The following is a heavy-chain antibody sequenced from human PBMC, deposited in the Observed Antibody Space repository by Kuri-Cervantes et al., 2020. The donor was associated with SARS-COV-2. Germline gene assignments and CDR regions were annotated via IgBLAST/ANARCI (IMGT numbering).Heavy chain of an antibody. CDR1: GGSFSGYY. CDR2: IDHSGST. Sequence: SETLSLTCAVYGGSFSGYYWSWIRQPPGKGLEWIGEIDHSGSTNYNPSLKSRVTISVDTSKNQFSLKLSSVTAADTAMYYCARLKSAGSYEYFDYWGQGAQVTVSS. CDR3: ARLKSAGSYEYFDY. D-gene: IGHD1-26*01. J-gene: IGHJ4*02. V-gene: IGHV4-34*01.